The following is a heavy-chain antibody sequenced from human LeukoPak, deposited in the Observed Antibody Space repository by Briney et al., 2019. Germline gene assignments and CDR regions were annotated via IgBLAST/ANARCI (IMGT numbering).Heavy chain of an antibody. CDR2: ISGSGGST. J-gene: IGHJ5*02. V-gene: IGHV3-23*01. D-gene: IGHD3-10*01. CDR1: GFTFSSYA. Sequence: GGSLRLSCAASGFTFSSYAMSWVRQAPGKGLEWVSAISGSGGSTYYADSVKGRFTISRDNSKNTLYLQMNSLRAEDTAVYYCAKWDTSGRSVRGSWFDPWGQGTLVTVSS. CDR3: AKWDTSGRSVRGSWFDP.